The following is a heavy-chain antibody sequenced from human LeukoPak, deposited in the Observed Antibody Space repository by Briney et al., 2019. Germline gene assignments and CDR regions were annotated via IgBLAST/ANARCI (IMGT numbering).Heavy chain of an antibody. Sequence: GGSLRLSCAASGFTFSSYSMNWVRQAPGKGLEWVSSISSSSSYIYYVDSVKGRFTISRDNAKNSLYLQMNSLRAEDTAVYYCARAYYDSEGVDYWGQGTLVTVSS. CDR2: ISSSSSYI. D-gene: IGHD3-22*01. CDR1: GFTFSSYS. J-gene: IGHJ4*02. CDR3: ARAYYDSEGVDY. V-gene: IGHV3-21*01.